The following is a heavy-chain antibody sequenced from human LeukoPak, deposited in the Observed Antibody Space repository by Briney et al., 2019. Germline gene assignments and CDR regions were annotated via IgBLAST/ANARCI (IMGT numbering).Heavy chain of an antibody. J-gene: IGHJ4*02. CDR3: AKGYSTGWYGGVDY. Sequence: GRSLRLSCAASGFTFSSYGMYWVRQAPGKGLEWVVVISNDGSDKYYADSVKGRFTISRDNSKNTLYLQMNSLRAEDTAVYYCAKGYSTGWYGGVDYWGQGTLVTVSS. V-gene: IGHV3-30*18. CDR1: GFTFSSYG. CDR2: ISNDGSDK. D-gene: IGHD6-19*01.